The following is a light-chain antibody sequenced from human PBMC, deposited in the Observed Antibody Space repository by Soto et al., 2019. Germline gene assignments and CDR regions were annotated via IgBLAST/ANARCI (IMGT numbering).Light chain of an antibody. V-gene: IGLV3-1*01. CDR3: QAWDSSDVV. CDR1: KLGDKY. CDR2: QDS. J-gene: IGLJ2*01. Sequence: SYELTQPPSVSVSPGQTASITCSGGKLGDKYACWYQQKPGQSPVLVIYQDSKRPSGIPERFSGSNSGNTATLTISGTQAMDEADYYCQAWDSSDVVFGGGTKLTVL.